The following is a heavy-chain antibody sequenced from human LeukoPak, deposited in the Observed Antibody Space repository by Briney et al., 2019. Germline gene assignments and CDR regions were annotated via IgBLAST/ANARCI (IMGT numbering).Heavy chain of an antibody. CDR2: IYSGGST. CDR1: GFTVSSNY. Sequence: GGSLRLSCAASGFTVSSNYMSWVRQAPGKGLEWVSVIYSGGSTYYADSVKGRFTISRDNSKNTLYLQMNSLRAEDTAVYYCARDSLVVDGTTGDYWGQGTLVTVSS. J-gene: IGHJ4*02. D-gene: IGHD2-15*01. CDR3: ARDSLVVDGTTGDY. V-gene: IGHV3-66*01.